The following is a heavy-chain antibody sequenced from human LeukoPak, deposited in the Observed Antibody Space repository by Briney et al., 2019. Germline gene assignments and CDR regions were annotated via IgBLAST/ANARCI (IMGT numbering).Heavy chain of an antibody. D-gene: IGHD3-10*01. CDR2: IYYSGST. CDR3: ARGNDGSGSFHYYMDV. CDR1: GGSISSYY. J-gene: IGHJ6*03. Sequence: PSETLSLTCTVSGGSISSYYWSWTRQPPGKGLEWIGYIYYSGSTNYNPSLKSRVTISVDTSKNQFSLKLSSVTAADTAVYYCARGNDGSGSFHYYMDVWGKGTTVTVSS. V-gene: IGHV4-59*01.